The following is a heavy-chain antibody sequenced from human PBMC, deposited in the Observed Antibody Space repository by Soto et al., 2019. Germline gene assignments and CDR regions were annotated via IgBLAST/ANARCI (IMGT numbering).Heavy chain of an antibody. CDR1: GGSINSYF. Sequence: SETLSLTCTVSGGSINSYFWSWIRQSPGKGLEWIGHIYYSGSTSYSPSLKSRVSISVDTSKNQFSLEVHSVTAADTAVYYCARAGTNMVQFDYWGQGTRVTVSS. J-gene: IGHJ4*02. D-gene: IGHD3-10*01. CDR3: ARAGTNMVQFDY. CDR2: IYYSGST. V-gene: IGHV4-59*01.